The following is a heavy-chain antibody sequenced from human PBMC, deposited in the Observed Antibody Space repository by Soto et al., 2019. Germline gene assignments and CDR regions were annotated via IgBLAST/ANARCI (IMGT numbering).Heavy chain of an antibody. J-gene: IGHJ2*01. V-gene: IGHV3-9*01. Sequence: GGSLRLSCAASGFTFDDYAMHWVRQAPGKGLEWVSGISWNSGSIGYVDSVKGRFTISRDNAKNSLYLQMNSLRAEDTALYYCAKDALYGDYVPWYFDLWGRGTLVTVSS. CDR2: ISWNSGSI. CDR3: AKDALYGDYVPWYFDL. D-gene: IGHD4-17*01. CDR1: GFTFDDYA.